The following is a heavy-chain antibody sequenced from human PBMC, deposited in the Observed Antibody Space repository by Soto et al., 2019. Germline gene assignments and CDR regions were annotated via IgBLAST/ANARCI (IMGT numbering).Heavy chain of an antibody. Sequence: GGSLRLSCAASGFTFSSYSMNWVRQAPGKGLEWVSSISSSSSYIYYADSVKGRFTISRDNAKNSLYLQMNSLRAEDTAVYYCARGYDYGDSRFDYWGQGTLVTVSS. D-gene: IGHD4-17*01. V-gene: IGHV3-21*01. J-gene: IGHJ4*02. CDR3: ARGYDYGDSRFDY. CDR2: ISSSSSYI. CDR1: GFTFSSYS.